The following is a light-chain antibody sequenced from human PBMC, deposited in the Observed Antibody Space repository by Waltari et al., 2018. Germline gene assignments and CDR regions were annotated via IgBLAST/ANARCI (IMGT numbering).Light chain of an antibody. Sequence: QSALTQPASVSGSPGQSITISCTGTSSDVGGYNYVSWYQQYPDKAPKLMIYYVSKRPPWVSNRFAASKSGNTASRTISGLQAEDEADYYCCSYAGSSTHVLFGGGTKLTVL. CDR1: SSDVGGYNY. CDR3: CSYAGSSTHVL. V-gene: IGLV2-23*02. CDR2: YVS. J-gene: IGLJ2*01.